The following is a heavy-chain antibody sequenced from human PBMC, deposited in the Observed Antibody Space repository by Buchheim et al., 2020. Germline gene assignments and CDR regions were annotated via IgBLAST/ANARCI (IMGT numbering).Heavy chain of an antibody. D-gene: IGHD4-11*01. V-gene: IGHV3-23*04. CDR3: AKGSRGYTNYYFDY. CDR2: ISGSCATT. Sequence: EVQLVDSGGGLVQPGESLRLSCAASGFSFSGYAMSWVRQAPGKGLEWVSSISGSCATTFNADSVKGRFTISKDKSKNMRCLQMNSLRAEDTAVYFCAKGSRGYTNYYFDYWGQGTL. J-gene: IGHJ4*02. CDR1: GFSFSGYA.